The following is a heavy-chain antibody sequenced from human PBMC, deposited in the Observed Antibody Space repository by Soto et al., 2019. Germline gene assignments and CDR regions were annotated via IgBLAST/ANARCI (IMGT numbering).Heavy chain of an antibody. J-gene: IGHJ4*02. CDR2: IKSKTNGGTT. CDR1: GPNFSNFW. CDR3: IAETYCGGGSCPEY. Sequence: EVQLVESGGGLVKPGGSLRLSCAASGPNFSNFWMSWVRQPPGKGLEWVGRIKSKTNGGTTDYAAPVKGRFTISRDDSENTVYLQMSSLKTEDTAVYYCIAETYCGGGSCPEYWGQGTLVTVSS. D-gene: IGHD2-15*01. V-gene: IGHV3-15*01.